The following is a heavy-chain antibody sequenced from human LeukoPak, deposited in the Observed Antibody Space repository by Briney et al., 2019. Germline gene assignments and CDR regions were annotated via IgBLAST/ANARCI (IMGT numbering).Heavy chain of an antibody. CDR2: INPTDGAT. CDR3: VREQKWGLSANLGGLFASYYTYYYMDV. D-gene: IGHD3-16*01. CDR1: GYTFTMYY. V-gene: IGHV1-46*01. J-gene: IGHJ6*03. Sequence: ASVKVSCKASGYTFTMYYIHWVRQAPRQGLEWMGVINPTDGATTYAQRFQGRVTMTRDMSTTTVYMDLRSLRSEDTAGYFCVREQKWGLSANLGGLFASYYTYYYMDVWGRGTTVTVSS.